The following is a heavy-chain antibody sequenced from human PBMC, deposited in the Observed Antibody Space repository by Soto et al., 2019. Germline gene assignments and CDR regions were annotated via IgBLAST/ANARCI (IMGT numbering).Heavy chain of an antibody. D-gene: IGHD5-12*01. CDR3: ASNDLRSYYYGMDV. CDR1: GFTFSSYS. CDR2: ISSSSSTI. V-gene: IGHV3-48*02. Sequence: LRLSCAASGFTFSSYSMNWVRQAPGKGLEWVSHISSSSSTIYYADSVKGRFTISRDNAKNSLYLQMNSLRDEDTAVYYCASNDLRSYYYGMDVWGQGTTVTVSS. J-gene: IGHJ6*02.